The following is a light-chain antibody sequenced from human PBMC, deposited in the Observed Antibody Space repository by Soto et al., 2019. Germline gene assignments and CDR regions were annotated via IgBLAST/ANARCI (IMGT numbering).Light chain of an antibody. Sequence: PASVSVSHGLSISLSCAGTSTDVGGYNYVSWYQQHPGKAPKLMIYEVSNRPSGVSNRFSGSNSGNTASLTISGLQAEDEADYYCSSYTSTATLYVIFGGGTQLTVL. CDR3: SSYTSTATLYVI. J-gene: IGLJ2*01. V-gene: IGLV2-14*01. CDR1: STDVGGYNY. CDR2: EVS.